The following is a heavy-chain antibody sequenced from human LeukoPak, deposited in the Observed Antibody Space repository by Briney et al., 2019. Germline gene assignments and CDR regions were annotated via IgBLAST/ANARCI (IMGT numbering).Heavy chain of an antibody. Sequence: GASVKVSCKASGYTFTDYYMHWVQQAPGKGLEWMGRVDPEDGETIYAEKFQGRVTITADTSTDTAYMELSSLRSEDTAVYYCATSVRLTDWGPNYFDYWGQGTLVTVSS. CDR3: ATSVRLTDWGPNYFDY. J-gene: IGHJ4*02. D-gene: IGHD7-27*01. V-gene: IGHV1-69-2*01. CDR1: GYTFTDYY. CDR2: VDPEDGET.